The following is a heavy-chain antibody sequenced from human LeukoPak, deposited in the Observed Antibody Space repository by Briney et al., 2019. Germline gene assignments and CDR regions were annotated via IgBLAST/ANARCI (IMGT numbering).Heavy chain of an antibody. J-gene: IGHJ2*01. Sequence: SETLSLTCTVSGGSISSYYWSWIRQPPGKGLEWIGYIYYSGSTNYSPSLKSRLTISVDTSKNQFSLKLGSVTAADTAVYYCARTYGSSGLGYFDLWGRGTLVIVSS. D-gene: IGHD6-13*01. CDR1: GGSISSYY. CDR2: IYYSGST. CDR3: ARTYGSSGLGYFDL. V-gene: IGHV4-59*01.